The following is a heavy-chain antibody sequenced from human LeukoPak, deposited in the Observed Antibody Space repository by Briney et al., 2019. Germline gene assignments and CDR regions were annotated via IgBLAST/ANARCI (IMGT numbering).Heavy chain of an antibody. D-gene: IGHD5-18*01. CDR2: ISNSGSTI. CDR3: ARTDIAMVYFDY. J-gene: IGHJ4*02. CDR1: GFTFSDYY. Sequence: GGSLRLSCAASGFTFSDYYMSWVRQAPGEGLEWVSYISNSGSTIYYADSVKGRFTISRDNAKNSLYLQMNSLRAEDTAVYYCARTDIAMVYFDYWGQGTLVTVSS. V-gene: IGHV3-11*04.